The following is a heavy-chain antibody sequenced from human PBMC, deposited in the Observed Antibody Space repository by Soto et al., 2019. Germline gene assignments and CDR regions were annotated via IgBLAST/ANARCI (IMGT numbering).Heavy chain of an antibody. CDR3: ARTTYYYDSSGYYGYYFDY. CDR2: IYYSGST. CDR1: GGSISSYY. Sequence: SETLSLTCTVSGGSISSYYWSWIRQPPGKGLEWIGYIYYSGSTNYNPSLKSRVTISVDTSKNQFSLKLSSVTAADTAVYYCARTTYYYDSSGYYGYYFDYWGQGTLVTVSS. J-gene: IGHJ4*02. V-gene: IGHV4-59*01. D-gene: IGHD3-22*01.